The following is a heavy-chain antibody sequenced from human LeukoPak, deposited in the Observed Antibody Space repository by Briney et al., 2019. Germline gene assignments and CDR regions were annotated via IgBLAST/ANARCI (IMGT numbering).Heavy chain of an antibody. Sequence: ASVKVSCKASGYTLTSYDINWVRQATGQGLEWMGWMNPNSGRTGYAQNFQGRITITRNTSISTAYMELSSLRSEDTAVYYCATVGWKTGADFDYWGQGTLVTVSS. CDR3: ATVGWKTGADFDY. CDR2: MNPNSGRT. J-gene: IGHJ4*02. D-gene: IGHD1-1*01. CDR1: GYTLTSYD. V-gene: IGHV1-8*01.